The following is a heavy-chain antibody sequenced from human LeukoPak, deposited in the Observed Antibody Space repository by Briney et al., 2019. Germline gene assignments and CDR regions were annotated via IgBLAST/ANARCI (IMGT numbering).Heavy chain of an antibody. V-gene: IGHV4-30-2*01. D-gene: IGHD6-13*01. CDR2: IYHSGST. J-gene: IGHJ6*02. CDR3: ARSRIAAAGIPHLPIYYYGMDV. CDR1: GASISSGGYA. Sequence: TLSLTCAVSGASISSGGYAWSWLRQPPGKGLEWIVYIYHSGSTYYNPSLKSRFTISVDRSKNKFSLKLSSVTAADTAVYYCARSRIAAAGIPHLPIYYYGMDVWGQGTTVTVSS.